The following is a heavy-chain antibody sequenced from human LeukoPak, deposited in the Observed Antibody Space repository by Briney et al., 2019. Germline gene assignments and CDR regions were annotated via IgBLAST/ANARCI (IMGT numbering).Heavy chain of an antibody. CDR3: ARDLWFGELLVWFVP. J-gene: IGHJ5*02. V-gene: IGHV1-18*01. D-gene: IGHD3-10*01. CDR2: ISGYNGNT. CDR1: GYTFTNYG. Sequence: ASVKVSCKAFGYTFTNYGISWVRQAPGQGLEWMGWISGYNGNTNYAQKLQGRVTMTTDTSTSTAYMELRSLRSDDTAVYYCARDLWFGELLVWFVPWGQGTLVTVSS.